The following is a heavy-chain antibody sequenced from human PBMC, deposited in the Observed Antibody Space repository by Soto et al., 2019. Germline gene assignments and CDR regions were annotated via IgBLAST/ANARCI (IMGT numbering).Heavy chain of an antibody. V-gene: IGHV1-18*03. Sequence: GASVKVSCKASGYTFSSYGISWVRQAPGQGLEWMGWISAYNGNTNYAQKLQGRVTMTTDTSTSTAYMEVRSLRAEDMAVYYCARGGSIAAGLYFDYWGQGTLVTVSS. CDR1: GYTFSSYG. CDR3: ARGGSIAAGLYFDY. D-gene: IGHD6-13*01. CDR2: ISAYNGNT. J-gene: IGHJ4*02.